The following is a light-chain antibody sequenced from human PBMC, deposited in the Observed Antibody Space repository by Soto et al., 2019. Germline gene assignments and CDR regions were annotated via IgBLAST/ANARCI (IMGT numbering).Light chain of an antibody. V-gene: IGLV1-44*01. J-gene: IGLJ1*01. CDR2: SNN. CDR1: NSNIGSNT. CDR3: AAWDDSLNAYV. Sequence: QSVLTQPSSASGTPGQRVTISCSGSNSNIGSNTVNWYQQLPGTAPKLIIYSNNQWPSGVPDRISGSKSGTSASLAISGLQSEDEADYYCAAWDDSLNAYVFGTGTKVTVL.